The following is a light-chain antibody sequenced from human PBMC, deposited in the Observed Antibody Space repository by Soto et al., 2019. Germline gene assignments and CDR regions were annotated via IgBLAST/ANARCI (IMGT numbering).Light chain of an antibody. CDR2: GNS. Sequence: QSVLTQPPSMSGAPGQRVTISCTGSSSNIGAGYDVHWYQQLPGTAPKLLIYGNSNRPSGVLDRFSGSKSGTSASLAITGLQAEDEADYYCQSYDSSLSGDVFGTGTKLTVL. CDR1: SSNIGAGYD. V-gene: IGLV1-40*01. J-gene: IGLJ1*01. CDR3: QSYDSSLSGDV.